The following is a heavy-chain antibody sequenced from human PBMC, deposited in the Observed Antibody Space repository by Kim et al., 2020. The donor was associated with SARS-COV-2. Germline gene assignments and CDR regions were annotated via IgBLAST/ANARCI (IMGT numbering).Heavy chain of an antibody. D-gene: IGHD5-12*01. CDR1: GYSFTSYW. CDR2: IYPGDSDT. J-gene: IGHJ4*02. Sequence: GESLKISCKGSGYSFTSYWIGWVRQMPGKGLGWMGIIYPGDSDTRYSPSLQGQVTISADKSISTAYLQWSSLKASDTAMYYCARHGYSGYDPFGYWGQGTLLTVSS. V-gene: IGHV5-51*01. CDR3: ARHGYSGYDPFGY.